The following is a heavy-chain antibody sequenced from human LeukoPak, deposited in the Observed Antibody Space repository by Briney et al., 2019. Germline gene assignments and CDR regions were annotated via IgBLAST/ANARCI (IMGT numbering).Heavy chain of an antibody. Sequence: SETLSLTCTVSGGSISSSSYYWGWIRQPPGKGLEWIGSIYYSGSTYYNPSLKSRVTISVDTSKNQFSLKLSSVTAAVTAVYYCARHGPVGATGPLSYWGQGTLVTVSS. V-gene: IGHV4-39*01. CDR3: ARHGPVGATGPLSY. D-gene: IGHD1-26*01. J-gene: IGHJ4*02. CDR1: GGSISSSSYY. CDR2: IYYSGST.